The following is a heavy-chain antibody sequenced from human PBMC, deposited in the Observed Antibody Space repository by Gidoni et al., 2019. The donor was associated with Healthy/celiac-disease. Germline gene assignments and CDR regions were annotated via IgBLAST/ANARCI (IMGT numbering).Heavy chain of an antibody. D-gene: IGHD6-6*01. CDR3: ARHLLASWYSSSFHFPDY. CDR1: GGSISSSSYY. V-gene: IGHV4-39*01. Sequence: QLQLQESGPGLVKPSETLSLTCTVSGGSISSSSYYWGWIRQPPGKGLEWIGSIYYSGSTYYNPALKSRVTISVDTSKNQFSLKLSSVTAADTAVYYCARHLLASWYSSSFHFPDYWGQGTLVTVSS. CDR2: IYYSGST. J-gene: IGHJ4*02.